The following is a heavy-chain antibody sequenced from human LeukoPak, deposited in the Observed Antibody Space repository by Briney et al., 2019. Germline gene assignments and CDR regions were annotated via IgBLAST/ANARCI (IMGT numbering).Heavy chain of an antibody. J-gene: IGHJ4*02. D-gene: IGHD2-15*01. CDR3: AREAQDIVVVVAATYFDY. Sequence: AGGSLRLSCAGAGFTFSNYGMSWVRQAPGKGLEWVSVISRSGTETYHADSVRGRFTISRDNAKNTLYLQMNSLRAEDTAVYYCAREAQDIVVVVAATYFDYWGQGTLVTVSS. V-gene: IGHV3-23*01. CDR1: GFTFSNYG. CDR2: ISRSGTET.